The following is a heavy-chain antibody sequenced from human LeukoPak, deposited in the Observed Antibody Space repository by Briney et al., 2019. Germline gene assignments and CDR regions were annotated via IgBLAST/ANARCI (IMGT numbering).Heavy chain of an antibody. CDR3: AKETARYSGSHFDY. V-gene: IGHV3-23*01. D-gene: IGHD1-26*01. Sequence: GGSLRLSRAASGFTFSSYGMSWVRQAPRKGLEWVSAISGSGGSTYYADSVKGRFTISRDNSKNTLYLQMNSLRAEDTAVYYCAKETARYSGSHFDYWGQGTLVTVSS. J-gene: IGHJ4*02. CDR1: GFTFSSYG. CDR2: ISGSGGST.